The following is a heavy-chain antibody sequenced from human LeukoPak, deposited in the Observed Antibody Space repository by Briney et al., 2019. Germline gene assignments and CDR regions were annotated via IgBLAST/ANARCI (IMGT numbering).Heavy chain of an antibody. V-gene: IGHV3-53*01. Sequence: GGSLRLSCAASGLTVSNKYMSWVRQAPARGLEWVSVVQGDGTTYYADSVKGRFAIFRDSSKNTVYLQMSGLRADDTAMYYCATISTFSSGWIPHGHWGQGTLVTVSS. CDR2: VQGDGTT. D-gene: IGHD6-19*01. CDR3: ATISTFSSGWIPHGH. CDR1: GLTVSNKY. J-gene: IGHJ4*02.